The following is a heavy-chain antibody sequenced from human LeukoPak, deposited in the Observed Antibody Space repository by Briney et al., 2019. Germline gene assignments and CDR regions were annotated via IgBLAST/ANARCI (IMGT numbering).Heavy chain of an antibody. CDR3: TSIAARVYYFDY. J-gene: IGHJ4*02. D-gene: IGHD6-6*01. V-gene: IGHV4-31*03. CDR1: GVSISSGGYY. Sequence: SETLSLTCTVSGVSISSGGYYWSWIRQHPGKGLEWIGYIYYSGSTYYNPSLKSRVTISVDTSKNQFSLKLSSVTAADTAVYYCTSIAARVYYFDYWGQGTLVTVSS. CDR2: IYYSGST.